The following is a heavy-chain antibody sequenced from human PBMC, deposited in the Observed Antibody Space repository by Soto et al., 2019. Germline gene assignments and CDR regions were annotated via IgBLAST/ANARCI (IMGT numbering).Heavy chain of an antibody. V-gene: IGHV4-39*01. J-gene: IGHJ4*02. CDR1: GGSISSSSYY. Sequence: PSETLSLTCTVSGGSISSSSYYWGWIRQPPGKGLEWIGSIYYSGSTYYNPSLKSRVTISVDTSKNQFSLKLSSVTAADTAVYYCARHERDFWRTFDYWGQGTLVTVSS. CDR3: ARHERDFWRTFDY. CDR2: IYYSGST. D-gene: IGHD3-3*01.